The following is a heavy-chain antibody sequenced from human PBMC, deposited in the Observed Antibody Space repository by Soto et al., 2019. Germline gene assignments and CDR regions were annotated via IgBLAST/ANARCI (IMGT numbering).Heavy chain of an antibody. J-gene: IGHJ4*02. CDR3: ARDYGYCSSPTCHFDY. V-gene: IGHV3-30-3*01. D-gene: IGHD2-2*01. CDR2: ISYVGSNK. Sequence: PGGSLRLSCAASGFTFSSYSMHWVRQAPGKGLEWVAVISYVGSNKYYADFVKGRFTISRDNSKNTVFLQMNSSRPEDTAVYYCARDYGYCSSPTCHFDYWGQGTLVTVSS. CDR1: GFTFSSYS.